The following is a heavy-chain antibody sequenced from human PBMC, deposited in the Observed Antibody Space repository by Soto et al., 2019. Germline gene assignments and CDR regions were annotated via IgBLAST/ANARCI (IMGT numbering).Heavy chain of an antibody. J-gene: IGHJ5*02. CDR2: IYNSGRT. V-gene: IGHV4-59*13. CDR1: VDSISSYY. D-gene: IGHD4-17*01. Sequence: PSETLSFTCTVSVDSISSYYWSSIRQPPGKGLEWIWYIYNSGRTNYNPSLKSRVTISLDTSKNQFSLKLSSVTAPDTAVYYCERDDYADYAPWVEPSGPGPMVTVSS. CDR3: ERDDYADYAPWVEP.